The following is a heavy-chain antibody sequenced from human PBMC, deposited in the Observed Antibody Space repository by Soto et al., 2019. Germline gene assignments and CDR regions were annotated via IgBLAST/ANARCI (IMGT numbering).Heavy chain of an antibody. J-gene: IGHJ4*02. CDR1: GGSISSGDYY. V-gene: IGHV4-30-4*01. CDR2: IYYSGST. Sequence: SETLSLTCTVSGGSISSGDYYWSWIRQPPGKGLEWIGYIYYSGSTYYNPSLKSRVTISVDTSKNQFSLKLSSVTAADTAVYYCARVETAAYYFDYWGQGTLVTVSS. D-gene: IGHD6-13*01. CDR3: ARVETAAYYFDY.